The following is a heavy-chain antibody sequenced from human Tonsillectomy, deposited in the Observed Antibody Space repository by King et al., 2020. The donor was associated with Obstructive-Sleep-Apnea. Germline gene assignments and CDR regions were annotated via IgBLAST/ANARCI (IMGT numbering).Heavy chain of an antibody. CDR1: GFTFSTYG. D-gene: IGHD4-17*01. CDR3: TRDHVSKGRGLYGERDYYYYYGMDV. J-gene: IGHJ6*02. V-gene: IGHV3-30*03. CDR2: ISYDGSDT. Sequence: HVQLVESGGGVVQPGGSLRLSCAASGFTFSTYGMHWVRQAPGKGLEWVALISYDGSDTYYTDSVKGRFSISRGNSKNTLYLQMNSLRPEDTAVYYCTRDHVSKGRGLYGERDYYYYYGMDVWGQGTTVPVSS.